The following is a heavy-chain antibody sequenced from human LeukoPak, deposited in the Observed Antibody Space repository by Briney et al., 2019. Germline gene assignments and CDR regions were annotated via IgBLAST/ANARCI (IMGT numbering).Heavy chain of an antibody. CDR2: INPSGGST. V-gene: IGHV1-46*01. CDR1: GYTFTSYY. J-gene: IGHJ3*02. Sequence: ASVKVSCKASGYTFTSYYMHWVRQAPGQGLEWMGVINPSGGSTSYAQKFQGRVTMTRDTSTSTVYMELSSLRSEDTAVYYCARVGWHDAFDIWGQGTMVTVSS. CDR3: ARVGWHDAFDI.